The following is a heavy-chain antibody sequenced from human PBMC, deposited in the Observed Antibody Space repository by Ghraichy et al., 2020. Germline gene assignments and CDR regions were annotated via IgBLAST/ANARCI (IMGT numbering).Heavy chain of an antibody. CDR2: IYSGGST. V-gene: IGHV3-53*01. Sequence: GGSLRLSCAASGFTVSGNYMSWVRQAPGKGLEWVSVIYSGGSTYYADSVKGRFTISRDNSKNTLYLQMNSLRAEDTAVYYCASWPSSNGFFVRDDWGQGTLVTVSS. CDR3: ASWPSSNGFFVRDD. CDR1: GFTVSGNY. D-gene: IGHD3-22*01. J-gene: IGHJ4*02.